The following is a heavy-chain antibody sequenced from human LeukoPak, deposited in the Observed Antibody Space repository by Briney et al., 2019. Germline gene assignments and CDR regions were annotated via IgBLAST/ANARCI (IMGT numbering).Heavy chain of an antibody. V-gene: IGHV3-7*03. D-gene: IGHD3-16*02. Sequence: GGSLRLSCAASGFTFSSYWMSWVRQAPGKGLEWVANVEQDGSEKYYVDSVKGRFTISRDNAKNSLYLQMNSLRAEDTAVYYCARGGYVWGSYRYTLDYWGQGTLVTVSS. CDR2: VEQDGSEK. CDR3: ARGGYVWGSYRYTLDY. CDR1: GFTFSSYW. J-gene: IGHJ4*02.